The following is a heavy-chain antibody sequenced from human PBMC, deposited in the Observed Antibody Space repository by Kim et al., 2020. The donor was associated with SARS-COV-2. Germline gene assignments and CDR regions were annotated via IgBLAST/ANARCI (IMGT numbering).Heavy chain of an antibody. CDR3: ARHEEYCSGGSCYQGYFDY. Sequence: GESLKISCKGSGYSFTSYWISWVRQMPGKGLEWMGRIDPSDSYTNYSPSFQGHVTISADKSISTAYLQWSSLKASDTAMYYCARHEEYCSGGSCYQGYFDYWGQGTLVTVSS. CDR2: IDPSDSYT. CDR1: GYSFTSYW. V-gene: IGHV5-10-1*01. D-gene: IGHD2-15*01. J-gene: IGHJ4*02.